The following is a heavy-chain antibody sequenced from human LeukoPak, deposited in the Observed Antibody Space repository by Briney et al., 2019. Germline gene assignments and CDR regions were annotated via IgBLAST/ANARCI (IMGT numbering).Heavy chain of an antibody. J-gene: IGHJ5*02. V-gene: IGHV1-8*01. Sequence: ASVKVSCKASGYTFTSYDINWVRQATGQGLERMGWMNPNSGNTGYAQKFQGRVTMTRNTSISTAHMELSSLRSEDTAVYYCARDRNYREKWFDPWGQGTLVTVSS. CDR2: MNPNSGNT. CDR3: ARDRNYREKWFDP. D-gene: IGHD4-11*01. CDR1: GYTFTSYD.